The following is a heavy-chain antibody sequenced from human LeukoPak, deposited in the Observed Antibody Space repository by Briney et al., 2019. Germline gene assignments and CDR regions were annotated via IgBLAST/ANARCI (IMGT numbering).Heavy chain of an antibody. Sequence: SETLSLTCTVSGGSISSGDYYWSWIRQPPGKGLEWIGYIYYSGSTYYNPSLKSRVTISVDTSKNQFSLKLSSVTAADTAVYYCARGGGYDAHYDYWGQGTLVTVSS. V-gene: IGHV4-30-4*08. J-gene: IGHJ4*02. CDR1: GGSISSGDYY. D-gene: IGHD5-12*01. CDR3: ARGGGYDAHYDY. CDR2: IYYSGST.